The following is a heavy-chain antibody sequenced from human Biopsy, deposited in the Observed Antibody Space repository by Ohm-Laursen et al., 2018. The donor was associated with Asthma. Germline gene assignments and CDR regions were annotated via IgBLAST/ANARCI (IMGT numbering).Heavy chain of an antibody. J-gene: IGHJ4*02. Sequence: TLSLTCGVSGDSIDSGDYSWTWIRQSPGVGLEWIGYIYRNGDTYYNPTLKNRVTISIDRSKNQFSLRLRSVTAADTAVYYCARGWNCGGDCYSFDYWGQGTLVTVSS. V-gene: IGHV4-30-2*06. D-gene: IGHD2-21*02. CDR2: IYRNGDT. CDR3: ARGWNCGGDCYSFDY. CDR1: GDSIDSGDYS.